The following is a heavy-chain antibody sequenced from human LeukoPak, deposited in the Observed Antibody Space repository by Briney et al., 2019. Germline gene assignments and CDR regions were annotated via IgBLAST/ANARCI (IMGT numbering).Heavy chain of an antibody. D-gene: IGHD3-10*01. V-gene: IGHV4-34*01. J-gene: IGHJ4*02. CDR2: INHSGST. CDR1: GGSFSGYY. CDR3: ARAMVRGPVRGP. Sequence: SETLSLTCAVYGGSFSGYYWSWIRQPPGKGLGWIGEINHSGSTNYNPSLKSRVTISVDTSKNQFSLKLSSVTAADTAVYYCARAMVRGPVRGPWGQGTLVTVSS.